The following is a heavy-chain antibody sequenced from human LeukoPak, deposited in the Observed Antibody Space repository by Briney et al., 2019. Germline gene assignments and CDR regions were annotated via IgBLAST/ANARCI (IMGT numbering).Heavy chain of an antibody. CDR1: GGSISSYH. J-gene: IGHJ4*02. V-gene: IGHV4-59*01. Sequence: PSETLSLTCTVSGGSISSYHWSWIRQPPGKGLEWIGYIYYSGSTNYNPSLKSRVTISVDTSKNQFSLRLSSVTAADTAVYYCARGSYSTQGEDYWGQGTLVTVSS. CDR3: ARGSYSTQGEDY. CDR2: IYYSGST. D-gene: IGHD3-10*01.